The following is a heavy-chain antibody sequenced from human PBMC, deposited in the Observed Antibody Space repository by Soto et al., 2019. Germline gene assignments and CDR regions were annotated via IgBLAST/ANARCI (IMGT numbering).Heavy chain of an antibody. Sequence: SETLSLTCTVSGASMNTHYWGWIRQPPGKGLEWIGYIFYTGSTNYNPSLKSRVTISVDTSKNQFSLTLTSVTAADTAVYHCARAHGCSDGICYNLGWFDPWGQGTLVTVS. J-gene: IGHJ5*02. D-gene: IGHD2-8*01. V-gene: IGHV4-59*11. CDR3: ARAHGCSDGICYNLGWFDP. CDR1: GASMNTHY. CDR2: IFYTGST.